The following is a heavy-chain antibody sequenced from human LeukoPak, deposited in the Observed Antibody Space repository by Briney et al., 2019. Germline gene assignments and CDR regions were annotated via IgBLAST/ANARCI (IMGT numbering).Heavy chain of an antibody. V-gene: IGHV1-69*05. CDR1: GGTFSSYA. CDR2: IIPIFGTA. Sequence: ASVKVSCKASGGTFSSYAISWVRQAPGQGLEWMGGIIPIFGTANYAQKFQGRVTITTDESTSTAYMELSSLRSEDTAVYYCATGNCRSTSCYRSYYYMDVWGKGTTVTVSS. D-gene: IGHD2-2*01. J-gene: IGHJ6*03. CDR3: ATGNCRSTSCYRSYYYMDV.